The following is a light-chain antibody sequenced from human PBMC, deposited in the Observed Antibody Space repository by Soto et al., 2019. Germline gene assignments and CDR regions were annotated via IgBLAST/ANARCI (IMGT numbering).Light chain of an antibody. CDR3: QQYGSSPRT. Sequence: EIVLTQSPATLSLSPGERATLSCRASQSVSSYLAWYQQKPGQAPRLLMYGASSRATGIPDRFSGSGSGTDFTLTISRLEPEDFAVYYCQQYGSSPRTFGQGTKVDI. V-gene: IGKV3-20*01. CDR1: QSVSSY. CDR2: GAS. J-gene: IGKJ1*01.